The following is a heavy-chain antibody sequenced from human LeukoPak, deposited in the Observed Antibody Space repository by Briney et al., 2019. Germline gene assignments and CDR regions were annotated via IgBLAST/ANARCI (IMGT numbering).Heavy chain of an antibody. J-gene: IGHJ4*02. D-gene: IGHD4-17*01. CDR3: ARALSYGDYSDY. V-gene: IGHV4-34*01. CDR2: INHSGST. CDR1: GGSFSGYY. Sequence: SETLSLTCAVYGGSFSGYYWSWIRQPPGKGLEWIGEINHSGSTNYNPSLKSRVTISVDTSKNQFSLKLSSVTAADTAVYYCARALSYGDYSDYWGQGTLVTVSS.